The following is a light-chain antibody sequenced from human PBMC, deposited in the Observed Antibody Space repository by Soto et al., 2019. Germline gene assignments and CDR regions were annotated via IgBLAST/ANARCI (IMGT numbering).Light chain of an antibody. CDR1: ISDVGSSGP. Sequence: QSVLTQPASVSGSPGRSITISCSGSISDVGSSGPVSWYQHHPGQVPKLIIYEGSRRPSGVSSRFSGSKSGNTASLTISGLQAEDEAASSCSSNDGTTTYIFGTGPKVT. J-gene: IGLJ1*01. V-gene: IGLV2-14*02. CDR2: EGS. CDR3: SSNDGTTTYI.